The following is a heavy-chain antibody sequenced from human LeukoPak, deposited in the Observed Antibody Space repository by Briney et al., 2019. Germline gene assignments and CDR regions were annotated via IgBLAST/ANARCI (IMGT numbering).Heavy chain of an antibody. J-gene: IGHJ6*03. V-gene: IGHV4-59*08. CDR3: ARHVGTMVRGVSFVYFYYMDV. CDR2: IYDSGST. D-gene: IGHD3-10*01. Sequence: SETPSLTCTVSGGSIRSYYWSWIRQPPGKGLEWIGYIYDSGSTNYNPSLKSRVTISVDTSKNQFSLKLSSVTAADTAVYYCARHVGTMVRGVSFVYFYYMDVWGKGTTVTVSS. CDR1: GGSIRSYY.